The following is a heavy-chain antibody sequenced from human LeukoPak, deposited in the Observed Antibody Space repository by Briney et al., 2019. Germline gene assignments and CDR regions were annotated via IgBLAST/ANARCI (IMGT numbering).Heavy chain of an antibody. J-gene: IGHJ4*02. CDR1: GFTFSSYA. Sequence: PGGSLRLPCAASGFTFSSYAMSWVRQAPGKGLEWVSAISGSGGSTYYADSVKGRFTISRDNSKNTLYLQMNSLRAEDTAVYYCAKKGASYYYDSSGYNWGQGTLVTVSS. CDR3: AKKGASYYYDSSGYN. V-gene: IGHV3-23*01. CDR2: ISGSGGST. D-gene: IGHD3-22*01.